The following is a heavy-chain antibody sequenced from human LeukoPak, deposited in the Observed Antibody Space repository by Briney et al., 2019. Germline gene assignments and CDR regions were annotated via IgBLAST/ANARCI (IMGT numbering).Heavy chain of an antibody. CDR2: ISTSGSLI. CDR1: GFTFSSYE. V-gene: IGHV3-48*03. D-gene: IGHD1-26*01. Sequence: GGSLRLSCAASGFTFSSYEMNWVRRAPGKGLEWVSYISTSGSLIYYADSVKGRSTISRDNAKDSLYLQMNSLRAEDTAVYYRARDGWELLQHYFDFWGQGTLVTVSS. CDR3: ARDGWELLQHYFDF. J-gene: IGHJ4*02.